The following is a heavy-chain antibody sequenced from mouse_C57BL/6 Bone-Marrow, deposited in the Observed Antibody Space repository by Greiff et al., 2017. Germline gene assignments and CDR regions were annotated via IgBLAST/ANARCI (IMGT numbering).Heavy chain of an antibody. CDR2: IDPETGGT. CDR3: TSGPFYGSSYQRYFDV. CDR1: GYTFTDYE. J-gene: IGHJ1*03. D-gene: IGHD1-1*01. Sequence: VQLQQSGAELVRPGASVTLSCKASGYTFTDYEMHWVKQTPVHGLEWIGAIDPETGGTAYNQKFKGKAILTADKSSSTAYMELRSLTSEDSAVYYCTSGPFYGSSYQRYFDVWGTGTTVTVSS. V-gene: IGHV1-15*01.